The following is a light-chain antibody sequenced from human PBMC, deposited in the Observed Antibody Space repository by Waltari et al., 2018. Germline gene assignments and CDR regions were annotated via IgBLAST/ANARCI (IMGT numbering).Light chain of an antibody. V-gene: IGLV2-23*02. CDR1: RSDVGSYNL. J-gene: IGLJ3*02. CDR3: CSYAGSSTLWV. CDR2: EVS. Sequence: QSAMTKHASAPGSPGQSITISCPGTRSDVGSYNLVSGYQQHPGKAPKLIIYEVSKGPSGVSSRFSGSKSCNTASLTISGLQAEDEADYSCCSYAGSSTLWVFGGGTKLTVL.